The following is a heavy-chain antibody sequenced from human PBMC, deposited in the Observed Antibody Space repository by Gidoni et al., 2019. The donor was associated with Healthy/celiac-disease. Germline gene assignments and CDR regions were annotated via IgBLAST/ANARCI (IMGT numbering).Heavy chain of an antibody. CDR3: ARDSVGITMIVVGPEYFQH. J-gene: IGHJ1*01. D-gene: IGHD3-22*01. Sequence: EVQLVESGGGRVKPGGSLRLSCAASGFTFSSYSMNWVRQAQGKGLEWVSSISSSSSYIYYADSVKGRFTISRDNAKNSLYLQMNSLRAEDTAVYYCARDSVGITMIVVGPEYFQHWGQGTLVTVSS. CDR2: ISSSSSYI. CDR1: GFTFSSYS. V-gene: IGHV3-21*01.